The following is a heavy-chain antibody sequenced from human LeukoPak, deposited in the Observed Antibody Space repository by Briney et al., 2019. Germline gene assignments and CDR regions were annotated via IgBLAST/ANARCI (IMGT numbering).Heavy chain of an antibody. CDR2: IYYSGST. J-gene: IGHJ5*02. CDR3: AREIAAAGTGGINWFDP. Sequence: SETLSLTCTVSGGSISSYYWSWIRQPPGKGLEWIGYIYYSGSTNYNPSLKSRVTISVDTSKNQFSLKLSSVTAADTAVYYCAREIAAAGTGGINWFDPWGQGTLVTVSS. CDR1: GGSISSYY. D-gene: IGHD6-13*01. V-gene: IGHV4-59*01.